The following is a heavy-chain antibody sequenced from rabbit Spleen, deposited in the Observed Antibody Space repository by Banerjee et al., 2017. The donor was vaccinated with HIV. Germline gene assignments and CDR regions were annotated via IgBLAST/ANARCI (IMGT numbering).Heavy chain of an antibody. CDR1: GFDFSRYS. CDR3: ARWDSYDDYGDSYYFNL. D-gene: IGHD2-1*01. V-gene: IGHV1S7*01. CDR2: IYTGRGGT. J-gene: IGHJ4*01. Sequence: QLKETGGGLVQPGGSLTLSCKTSGFDFSRYSMSWVRQAPGKGLEWIGAIYTGRGGTDYANWVNGRFTISSDNAQYTVDLQMNSLTAADTATYFCARWDSYDDYGDSYYFNLWGQGTLVTVS.